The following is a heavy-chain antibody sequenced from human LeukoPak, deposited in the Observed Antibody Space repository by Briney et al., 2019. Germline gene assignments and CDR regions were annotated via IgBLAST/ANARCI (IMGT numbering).Heavy chain of an antibody. CDR1: GYTLTELS. J-gene: IGHJ6*02. CDR2: FDPEDGET. V-gene: IGHV1-24*01. Sequence: ASVKVSCKVSGYTLTELSMHWVRRAPGKGLEWMGGFDPEDGETIYAQKFQGRVTMTRNTSISTAYMELSSLRSEDTAVYYCARGGGYYDFWSGYYTRNYYYGMDVWGQGTTVTVSS. D-gene: IGHD3-3*01. CDR3: ARGGGYYDFWSGYYTRNYYYGMDV.